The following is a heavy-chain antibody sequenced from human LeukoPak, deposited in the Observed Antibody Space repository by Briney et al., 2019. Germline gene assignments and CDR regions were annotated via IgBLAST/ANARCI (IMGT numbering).Heavy chain of an antibody. V-gene: IGHV3-23*01. CDR3: ARQGYCSGGSCYFFDY. CDR2: ISGSGGST. Sequence: PGGSLRLSCAASGFTFSSYGMSWVRQAPGKGLEWVSAISGSGGSTYYADSVKGRFTISRDNSKNTLYLQMNSLRAEDTAVYYCARQGYCSGGSCYFFDYWGQGTLVTVSS. CDR1: GFTFSSYG. D-gene: IGHD2-15*01. J-gene: IGHJ4*02.